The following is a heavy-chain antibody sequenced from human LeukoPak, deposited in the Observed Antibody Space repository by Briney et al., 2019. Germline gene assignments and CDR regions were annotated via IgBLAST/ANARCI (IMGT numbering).Heavy chain of an antibody. Sequence: GASVKVSCKASGSTFTSYGISWVRQAPGQGLEWMGWISAYNGNTNYAQKLQGRVTMTTDTSTSTAYMELRSLRSDDTAVYYCARATYYYDSSGYYHPGYFDYWGQGTLVTVSS. CDR2: ISAYNGNT. J-gene: IGHJ4*02. V-gene: IGHV1-18*01. CDR3: ARATYYYDSSGYYHPGYFDY. D-gene: IGHD3-22*01. CDR1: GSTFTSYG.